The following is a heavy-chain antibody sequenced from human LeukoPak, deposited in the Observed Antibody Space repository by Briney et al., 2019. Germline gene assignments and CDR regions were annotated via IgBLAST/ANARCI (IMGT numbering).Heavy chain of an antibody. CDR1: GFTFSSYG. J-gene: IGHJ4*02. CDR2: VTGGGDTT. Sequence: GGSLRLSCAASGFTFSSYGMSWVRQAPGEGREWVSAVTGGGDTTYYADSVRGRFTISRDNSKNTLYLQMNSLRAEDTAVYYCAKMQGYFDHWGQGTLVTVSS. CDR3: AKMQGYFDH. V-gene: IGHV3-23*01.